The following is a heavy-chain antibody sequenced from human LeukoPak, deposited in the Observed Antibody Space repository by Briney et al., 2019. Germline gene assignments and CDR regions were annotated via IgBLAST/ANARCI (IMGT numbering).Heavy chain of an antibody. Sequence: ASVKVSCKASGYTFTSYGISWVRQAPGQGLEWMGWINPNSGGTNYAQKFQGRVTMTRDTSISTAYMELSRLRSDDTAVYYCARDLYSSSSGDWFDPWGQGTPVTVSS. CDR1: GYTFTSYG. CDR3: ARDLYSSSSGDWFDP. V-gene: IGHV1-2*02. D-gene: IGHD6-6*01. J-gene: IGHJ5*02. CDR2: INPNSGGT.